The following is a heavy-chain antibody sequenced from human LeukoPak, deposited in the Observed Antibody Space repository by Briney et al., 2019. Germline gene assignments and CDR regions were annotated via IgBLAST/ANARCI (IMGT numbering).Heavy chain of an antibody. V-gene: IGHV3-7*04. CDR1: GFTFSSYW. CDR3: AGRGDGNLYYFDH. CDR2: IKQDEGEK. D-gene: IGHD5-24*01. J-gene: IGHJ4*02. Sequence: PGGSLRLSCAASGFTFSSYWMSWVRQAPGKGLEWVANIKQDEGEKYYVDSVKGRFTISRDNAKNSLYLQMNSLRPEDTAVYYCAGRGDGNLYYFDHWGQGTLVTASS.